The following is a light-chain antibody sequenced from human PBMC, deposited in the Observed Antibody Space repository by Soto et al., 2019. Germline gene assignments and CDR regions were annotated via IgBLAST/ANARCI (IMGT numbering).Light chain of an antibody. CDR2: GAS. V-gene: IGKV3-15*01. CDR1: QSVRNN. J-gene: IGKJ5*01. CDR3: HQYNNWPRT. Sequence: ELVMTQSPATLSVSSGERATLXXRASQSVRNNLAWYQQKPGQAPSLXIYGASTRATGIPARFSGSGAGTEFTLTISSLQSEDFAVYFCHQYNNWPRTFGQGTRLEIK.